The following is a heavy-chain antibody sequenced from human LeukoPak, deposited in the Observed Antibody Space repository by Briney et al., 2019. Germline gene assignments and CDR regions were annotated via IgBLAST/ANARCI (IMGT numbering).Heavy chain of an antibody. CDR2: ISSSGDSI. J-gene: IGHJ6*03. Sequence: GGSLRLSCAASGFTFSSYEMNWVRQAPGKGLEWVSYISSSGDSIYYADSVEGRFTISRDNAKNSLYLQMNSLRAEDTAVYYCAREGRRPPYYYYYMDVWGKGTTVTISS. V-gene: IGHV3-48*03. CDR1: GFTFSSYE. CDR3: AREGRRPPYYYYYMDV.